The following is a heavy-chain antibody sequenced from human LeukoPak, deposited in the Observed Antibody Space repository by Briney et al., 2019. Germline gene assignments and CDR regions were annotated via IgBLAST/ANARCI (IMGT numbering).Heavy chain of an antibody. CDR3: ARDPPGIPGYFDY. D-gene: IGHD6-13*01. V-gene: IGHV3-53*01. Sequence: PGGSLRLSCAASGFTFSSYAMSWVRQAPGKGLEWVSVLYSAGSTYYADFVKGRFTISRDNSKNTLYLQMNRLTAEDTAVYYCARDPPGIPGYFDYWGQGTLVTVSS. J-gene: IGHJ4*02. CDR1: GFTFSSYA. CDR2: LYSAGST.